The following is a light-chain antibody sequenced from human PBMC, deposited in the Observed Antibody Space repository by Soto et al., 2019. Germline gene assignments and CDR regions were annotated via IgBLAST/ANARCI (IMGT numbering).Light chain of an antibody. Sequence: EIVLTQSPGTLSLSPGDRATLSCRASHSVSSSYLAWYQLKPGQAPRLLIYGASSRATGIPDRFRGSGSGADFTLTIGILEPEDFAVYYCQQHCFSPPISVGQGTRLEIK. CDR1: HSVSSSY. V-gene: IGKV3-20*01. CDR2: GAS. CDR3: QQHCFSPPIS. J-gene: IGKJ5*01.